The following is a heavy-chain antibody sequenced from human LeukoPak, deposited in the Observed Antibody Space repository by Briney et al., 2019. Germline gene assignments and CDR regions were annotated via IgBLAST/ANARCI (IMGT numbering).Heavy chain of an antibody. CDR1: GFTVSSNY. J-gene: IGHJ6*02. Sequence: GGSLRLSCTASGFTVSSNYMSWVRQAPGMGLEWVSVMYTGGSTFYADFVEGRFTVSRDSSKNTLYLHMNSLRAEDTAVYYCARVVPTTVTRSPYGMDVWGQGTTVTVSS. CDR2: MYTGGST. V-gene: IGHV3-66*01. D-gene: IGHD4-17*01. CDR3: ARVVPTTVTRSPYGMDV.